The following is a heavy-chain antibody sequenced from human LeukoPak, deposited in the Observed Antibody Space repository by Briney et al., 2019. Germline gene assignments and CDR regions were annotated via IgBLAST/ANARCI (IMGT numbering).Heavy chain of an antibody. J-gene: IGHJ5*02. CDR2: IYPGDSDT. V-gene: IGHV5-51*01. CDR1: RYSFTSYW. CDR3: ARGGTIFPALVWFDP. Sequence: GESLEISCKGSRYSFTSYWIGWVRQMPGKGLEWMGIIYPGDSDTRYSPSFQGQVTISADKSISTAYLQWSSLKASDTAMYYCARGGTIFPALVWFDPWGQGTLVTVSS. D-gene: IGHD3-3*01.